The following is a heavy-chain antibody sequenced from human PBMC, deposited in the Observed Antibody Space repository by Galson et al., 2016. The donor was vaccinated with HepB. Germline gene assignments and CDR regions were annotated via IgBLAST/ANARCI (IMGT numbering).Heavy chain of an antibody. V-gene: IGHV3-23*01. J-gene: IGHJ4*02. CDR3: ARDQGYCSGITCLIYDY. CDR2: ISENGGST. D-gene: IGHD2-2*01. CDR1: GFTFKSHS. Sequence: SLRLSCAASGFTFKSHSMSWVRQAPGKGLEWVSAISENGGSTHYADSVKGRFTISRDNSKNTLYLQMNSVRAEDTAVYYCARDQGYCSGITCLIYDYWAREPWSPSP.